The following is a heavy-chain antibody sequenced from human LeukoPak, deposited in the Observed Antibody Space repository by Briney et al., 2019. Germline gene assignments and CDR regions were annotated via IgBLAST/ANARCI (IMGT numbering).Heavy chain of an antibody. CDR3: AKPKRTTIFGVVIPDAFDI. Sequence: PGGSLRLSCAASGFTFSSYAMSWVRQAPGKGLEWVSAISGSGGSTYYADSVKGRFTISRDNSKNTLYLQMNSLRAEDTAVYYCAKPKRTTIFGVVIPDAFDIWGQGTMVTVSS. J-gene: IGHJ3*02. CDR1: GFTFSSYA. D-gene: IGHD3-3*01. V-gene: IGHV3-23*01. CDR2: ISGSGGST.